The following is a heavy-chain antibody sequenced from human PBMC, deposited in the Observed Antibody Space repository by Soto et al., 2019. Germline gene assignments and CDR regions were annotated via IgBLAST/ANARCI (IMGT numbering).Heavy chain of an antibody. V-gene: IGHV4-4*02. Sequence: QMQLLESGPGLVKPSETLSLTCAVSSASIDTNWNWVRQPPGKGLEWIGEIHQSGISYKNPSLKSRVTMSVDKSKNQFSLNLSSVTAADTAVYFCARSFGWYAFDQWGQGTLVTVSS. CDR1: SASIDTN. D-gene: IGHD6-19*01. J-gene: IGHJ4*02. CDR2: IHQSGIS. CDR3: ARSFGWYAFDQ.